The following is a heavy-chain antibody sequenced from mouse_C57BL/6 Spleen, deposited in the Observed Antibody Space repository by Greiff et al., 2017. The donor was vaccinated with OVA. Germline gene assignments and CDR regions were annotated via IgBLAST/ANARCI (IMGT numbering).Heavy chain of an antibody. Sequence: QVQLQQPGAELVKPGASVKLSCKASGYTFTSYWMQWVKQRPGQGLEWIGEIDPSDSYTNYNQKFKGKATLTVDTSSSTAYRQLSSLTSEDSAVYYCARRGTTVVPFAYWGQGTLVTVSA. CDR1: GYTFTSYW. V-gene: IGHV1-50*01. CDR3: ARRGTTVVPFAY. CDR2: IDPSDSYT. J-gene: IGHJ3*01. D-gene: IGHD1-1*01.